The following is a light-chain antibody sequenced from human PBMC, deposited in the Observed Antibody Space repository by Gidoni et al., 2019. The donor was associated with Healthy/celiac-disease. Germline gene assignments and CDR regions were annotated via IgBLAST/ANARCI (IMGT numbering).Light chain of an antibody. CDR2: WAS. J-gene: IGKJ2*01. V-gene: IGKV4-1*01. CDR1: QSVLYSSNNKNY. Sequence: DTVMTQFPDPLAVSLGERATINCKSSQSVLYSSNNKNYLAWYQQKPGQPPKLLIYWASTRESGVPDRFSGSGSGTDFTLTISSLQAEDVAVYYCQQYYSTPQTFGQETKLEIK. CDR3: QQYYSTPQT.